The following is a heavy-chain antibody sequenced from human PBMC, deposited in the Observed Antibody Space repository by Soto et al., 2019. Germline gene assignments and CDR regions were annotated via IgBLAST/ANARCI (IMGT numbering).Heavy chain of an antibody. CDR2: ISGGGDGT. D-gene: IGHD2-8*01. CDR3: AKKGLGSLATYCTTGDCHYAFDV. J-gene: IGHJ3*01. Sequence: EVQLLESGGGLVRPGGSLRLSCAASGFTFYNYAMNWVRQAPGKGLEWVSTISGGGDGTYYADSVKGRFTISRDNSRNTVSLQMISLRAEDTAVYYCAKKGLGSLATYCTTGDCHYAFDVWGQGTLVTVSS. V-gene: IGHV3-23*01. CDR1: GFTFYNYA.